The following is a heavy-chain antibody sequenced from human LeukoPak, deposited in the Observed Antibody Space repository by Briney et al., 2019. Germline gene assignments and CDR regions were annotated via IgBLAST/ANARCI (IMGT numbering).Heavy chain of an antibody. Sequence: ASVKVSCKASGYIFTGYYLHWVRQAPGQGLEWVGWINPNSGATRYAQNFQGRVTMTRDTSISTAYMELSRPRSDDTAVFYCARQADNNWFDSWGRGTLVTVSS. D-gene: IGHD2-15*01. J-gene: IGHJ5*01. CDR1: GYIFTGYY. CDR2: INPNSGAT. V-gene: IGHV1-2*02. CDR3: ARQADNNWFDS.